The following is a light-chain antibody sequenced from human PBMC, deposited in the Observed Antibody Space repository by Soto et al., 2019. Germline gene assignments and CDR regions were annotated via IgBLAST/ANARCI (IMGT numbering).Light chain of an antibody. CDR3: LLYYGGAGV. J-gene: IGLJ3*02. CDR2: STS. V-gene: IGLV7-43*01. CDR1: TGTVTSGYY. Sequence: QAVVTQEPSVTVSPGGTVTLTCASSTGTVTSGYYPNWFQQKPGQPPRTLIYSTSNKQSWTPARFSGSLLGGKAALTLSGVQPEDEADYYCLLYYGGAGVFGGGTKLTVL.